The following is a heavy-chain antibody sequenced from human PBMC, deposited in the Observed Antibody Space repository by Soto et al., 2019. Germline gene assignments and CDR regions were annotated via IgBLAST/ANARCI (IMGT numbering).Heavy chain of an antibody. Sequence: QVLLLQSGSEVKKAGSSVKVSCKASGDAFKSYAIHWVRQAPGQGLEYMGRIIPSNDRTKYAQKFQGRLTLTADMYTSTVYMELSSLRSEDTAVYYCARDPTSDYGDDTFDYWGQRTKVIVSS. CDR3: ARDPTSDYGDDTFDY. CDR1: GDAFKSYA. D-gene: IGHD4-17*01. CDR2: IIPSNDRT. V-gene: IGHV1-69*06. J-gene: IGHJ4*02.